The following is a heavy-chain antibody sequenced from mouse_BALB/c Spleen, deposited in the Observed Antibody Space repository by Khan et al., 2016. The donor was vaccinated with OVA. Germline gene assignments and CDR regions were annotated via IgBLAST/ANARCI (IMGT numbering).Heavy chain of an antibody. CDR3: ARTARIKY. V-gene: IGHV3-2*02. J-gene: IGHJ2*01. CDR1: GYSITSGYG. D-gene: IGHD1-2*01. Sequence: EVQLQESGPGLVKPSQSLSLTCTVTGYSITSGYGWNWIRQFPGNQLEWMGYISYSGSTNYNPSPQSRISITRDTSKNQFFLQLNSVTTEDTATYYRARTARIKYWGQGTTLTVSS. CDR2: ISYSGST.